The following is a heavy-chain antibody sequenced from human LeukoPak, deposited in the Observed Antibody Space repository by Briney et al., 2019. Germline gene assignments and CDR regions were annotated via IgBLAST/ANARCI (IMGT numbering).Heavy chain of an antibody. CDR1: GGSVSGHY. CDR3: ARSDTHHIHSSSWHFDY. V-gene: IGHV4-59*02. J-gene: IGHJ4*02. Sequence: SETLSLTCAVSGGSVSGHYWDWIRQPPGKGLEWIGYIYASGSANYHPSLKSRVTISLDTSENHVSLRLTSVTAEDTAVYYCARSDTHHIHSSSWHFDYWGQGTLVTVSS. CDR2: IYASGSA. D-gene: IGHD6-13*01.